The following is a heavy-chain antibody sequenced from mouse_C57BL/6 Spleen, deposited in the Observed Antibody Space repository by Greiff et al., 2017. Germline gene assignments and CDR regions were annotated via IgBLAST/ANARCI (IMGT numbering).Heavy chain of an antibody. CDR3: ARYERGAMGD. CDR1: GYTFTSYW. CDR2: IDPSDSYT. V-gene: IGHV1-69*01. D-gene: IGHD2-3*01. J-gene: IGHJ4*01. Sequence: QVQLQQPGAELVMPGASVKLSCKASGYTFTSYWMHWVKQRPGQGLEWIGEIDPSDSYTNYNQKFKGKSTLTVDKSSSTAYMQLSSLTSEDSAVYYCARYERGAMGDWGQGTSVTVSS.